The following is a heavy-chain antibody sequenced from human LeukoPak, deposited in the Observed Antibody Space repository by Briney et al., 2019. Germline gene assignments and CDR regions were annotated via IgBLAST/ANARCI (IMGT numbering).Heavy chain of an antibody. CDR3: ARGRTTTVTSYPYYFDH. J-gene: IGHJ4*02. CDR2: ITSSSSTI. Sequence: GGSLRLSCAASGFTFSDYYMSWIRQAPGKGLEWISYITSSSSTIYYADSVKGRFTISRDNVKNSLYLQMNSLRAEDTAVYYCARGRTTTVTSYPYYFDHWGQGTLVTVSS. V-gene: IGHV3-11*04. D-gene: IGHD4-17*01. CDR1: GFTFSDYY.